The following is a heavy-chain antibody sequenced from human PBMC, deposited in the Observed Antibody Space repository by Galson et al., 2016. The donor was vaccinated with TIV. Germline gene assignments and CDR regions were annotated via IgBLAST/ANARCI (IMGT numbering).Heavy chain of an antibody. J-gene: IGHJ5*02. V-gene: IGHV3-11*05. CDR2: ISSTGFLT. Sequence: SLRLSCAVSGFTFSDYYMVWVRQAPGKGLQWVSYISSTGFLTNYADSVKGRFTVSRDNAQDSVFLQMHSLRAEDTAVYYCARGSLDLWGQGTLVTVSS. CDR3: ARGSLDL. CDR1: GFTFSDYY.